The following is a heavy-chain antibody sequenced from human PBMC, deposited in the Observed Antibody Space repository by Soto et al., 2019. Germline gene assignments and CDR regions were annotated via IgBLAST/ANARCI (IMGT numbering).Heavy chain of an antibody. D-gene: IGHD5-18*01. CDR3: ARGGRYSDLFNGSEKFRGLEP. CDR1: VGAFCGYH. Sequence: SETLSLTCSFYVGAFCGYHCTLVLQSPVNGLEWIVDIHRNGKTNYNPSLKSRVTISLDTSRNQFSLRLESATPADTSVYYCARGGRYSDLFNGSEKFRGLEPWGQGHMVNVSS. V-gene: IGHV4-34*01. CDR2: IHRNGKT. J-gene: IGHJ4*03.